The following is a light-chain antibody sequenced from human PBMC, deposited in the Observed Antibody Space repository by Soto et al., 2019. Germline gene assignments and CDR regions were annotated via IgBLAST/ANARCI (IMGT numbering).Light chain of an antibody. V-gene: IGKV1-33*01. CDR3: QQYDNLPYT. Sequence: DIQMTQSPSSLSASVGDRVTITCHASQDISNYLNWYQQKPGKAPKLLIYDASNLETGVPSRFSGSGSATDFTFTISSLQPEDIATYYCQQYDNLPYTFGQGTKLEIK. CDR1: QDISNY. J-gene: IGKJ2*01. CDR2: DAS.